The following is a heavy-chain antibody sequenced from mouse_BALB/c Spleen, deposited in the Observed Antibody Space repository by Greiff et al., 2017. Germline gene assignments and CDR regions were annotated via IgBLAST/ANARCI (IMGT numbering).Heavy chain of an antibody. CDR1: GYSFTGYF. CDR2: INPYNGDT. J-gene: IGHJ4*01. D-gene: IGHD1-1*01. V-gene: IGHV1-20*02. Sequence: VQLQQSGPELVKPGASVKISCKASGYSFTGYFMNWVMQSHGKSLEWIGRINPYNGDTFYNQKFKGEATLTVDKSSSTAHMELRSLASEDSAVYYCARSLYGSSYEYAMDYWGQGTSVTVSS. CDR3: ARSLYGSSYEYAMDY.